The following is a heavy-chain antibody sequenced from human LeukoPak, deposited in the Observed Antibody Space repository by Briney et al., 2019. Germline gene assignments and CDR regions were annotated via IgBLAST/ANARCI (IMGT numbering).Heavy chain of an antibody. V-gene: IGHV4-61*02. Sequence: PSETLSLTCTVSGGSISSGSYYWSWIRQPAGKGLEWIGRIYTSGSTNYNPSLKSRVTISVDTSKNQFSLKLSSVTAADTAVYYCARDGRYYDSSGYRPLDYWGQGTLVTVSS. CDR2: IYTSGST. D-gene: IGHD3-22*01. CDR3: ARDGRYYDSSGYRPLDY. J-gene: IGHJ4*02. CDR1: GGSISSGSYY.